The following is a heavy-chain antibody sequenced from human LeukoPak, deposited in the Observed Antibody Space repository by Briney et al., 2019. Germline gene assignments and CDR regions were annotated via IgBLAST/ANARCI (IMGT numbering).Heavy chain of an antibody. Sequence: GGSLRLSCAASGFTFSIYAMSWVRQAPGKGLEWVSSISGNGGSTNYADTVKGRFTISRDNSKNTLYLQVDSPRAEDTAVYYCASPSITMVRGSGGYGMDVWGQGTTVTVSS. J-gene: IGHJ6*02. V-gene: IGHV3-23*01. CDR3: ASPSITMVRGSGGYGMDV. CDR1: GFTFSIYA. D-gene: IGHD3-10*01. CDR2: ISGNGGST.